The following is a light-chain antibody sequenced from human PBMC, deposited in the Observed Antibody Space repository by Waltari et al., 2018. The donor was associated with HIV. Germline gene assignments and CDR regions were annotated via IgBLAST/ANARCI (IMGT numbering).Light chain of an antibody. Sequence: VVMTQFPPSLRVTLGXAASISXXSXXXXXXTDGDIYLNLFHQRPGHPPRRLIYKVSXRXXGVXDXFSGSGSDTDFTXXITGVQAEDVGIYFCMQGXXFLTFGGGTXV. J-gene: IGKJ4*01. CDR1: XXXXXTDGDIY. V-gene: IGKV2-30*01. CDR2: KVS. CDR3: MQGXXFLT.